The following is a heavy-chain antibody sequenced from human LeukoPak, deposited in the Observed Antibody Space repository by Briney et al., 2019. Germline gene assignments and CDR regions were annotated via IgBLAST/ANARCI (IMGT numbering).Heavy chain of an antibody. V-gene: IGHV3-20*04. Sequence: GVSLRLSCAASGFTFDDYGMSWVRQAPGKGLEWVSGINWNGGSTGYADSVKGRFTISRDNAKNSLYLQMNSLRAEDTALYYCARDDGRDYYYYMDVWGKGTTVTVSS. J-gene: IGHJ6*03. CDR3: ARDDGRDYYYYMDV. CDR2: INWNGGST. CDR1: GFTFDDYG.